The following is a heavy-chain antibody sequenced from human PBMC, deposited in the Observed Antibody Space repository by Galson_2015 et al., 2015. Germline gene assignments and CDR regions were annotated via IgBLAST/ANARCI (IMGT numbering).Heavy chain of an antibody. CDR3: ARGQELVPAAMSDY. CDR2: LSGNGVGT. J-gene: IGHJ4*02. Sequence: RLSCAVSGFTFKNYAMSWVRQAPGKGLEWVSSLSGNGVGTYYADFVRGRFTISRDNAKNSLYLQMNDLRAEDAAIYYCARGQELVPAAMSDYWGQGTLVTVSS. CDR1: GFTFKNYA. D-gene: IGHD2-2*01. V-gene: IGHV3-23*01.